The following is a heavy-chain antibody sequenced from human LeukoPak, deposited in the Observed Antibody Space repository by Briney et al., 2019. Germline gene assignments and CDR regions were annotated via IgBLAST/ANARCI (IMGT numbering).Heavy chain of an antibody. CDR2: ISSPGSTI. D-gene: IGHD6-19*01. Sequence: GGSLRLSCAASGFTFSDYYMSWIRQAPGKGLECVSYISSPGSTIYYADSVKGRFTISRDNAKNSLYLQMNSLRAEDTAVYYCAKVRWDNSGWYYLDSWGQGTLVTVSS. CDR1: GFTFSDYY. J-gene: IGHJ4*02. CDR3: AKVRWDNSGWYYLDS. V-gene: IGHV3-11*04.